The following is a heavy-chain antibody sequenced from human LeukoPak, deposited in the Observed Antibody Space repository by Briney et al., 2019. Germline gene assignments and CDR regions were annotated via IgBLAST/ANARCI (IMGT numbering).Heavy chain of an antibody. Sequence: GGSLRLSCAASGFTFSSYWMSWVRQAPGKGLEWVANIRQDGSEKYYVDSLKGRFTISRDNAKNSLYLQMNSLRAEDTAVYYCARGGSGWYFTGVFDYWGQGTLVTVSS. V-gene: IGHV3-7*01. CDR1: GFTFSSYW. CDR3: ARGGSGWYFTGVFDY. J-gene: IGHJ4*02. D-gene: IGHD6-13*01. CDR2: IRQDGSEK.